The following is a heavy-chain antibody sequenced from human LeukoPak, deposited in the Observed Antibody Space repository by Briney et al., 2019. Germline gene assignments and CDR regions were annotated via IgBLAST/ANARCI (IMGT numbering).Heavy chain of an antibody. CDR2: IYYSGST. CDR3: ARLVVPAAMAYWYFDL. CDR1: GGSISSSSYY. V-gene: IGHV4-39*01. Sequence: SQTLSLTCTVSGGSISSSSYYWGWIRQPPGKGLEWIGSIYYSGSTYYNPSLKSRVTISVDTSKNQFSLKLSSVTAADTAVYYCARLVVPAAMAYWYFDLWGQGTLVTVSS. D-gene: IGHD2-2*01. J-gene: IGHJ2*01.